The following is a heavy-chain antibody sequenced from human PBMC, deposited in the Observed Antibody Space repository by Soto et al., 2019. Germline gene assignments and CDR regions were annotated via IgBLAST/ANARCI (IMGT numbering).Heavy chain of an antibody. Sequence: SGTLSLTCAVYGVSFRCYYLRWGREPPGKGVELIGEINYSGSTNYNPSLKSRVTISVDTSKNQFSLKLSSVTAADTAVYYCARPIPTTKGDGMDVWGQGTTVTVSS. J-gene: IGHJ6*02. D-gene: IGHD1-1*01. CDR2: INYSGST. V-gene: IGHV4-34*01. CDR3: ARPIPTTKGDGMDV. CDR1: GVSFRCYY.